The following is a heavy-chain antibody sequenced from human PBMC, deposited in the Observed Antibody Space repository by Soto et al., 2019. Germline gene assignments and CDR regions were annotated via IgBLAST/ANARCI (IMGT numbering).Heavy chain of an antibody. D-gene: IGHD2-21*02. Sequence: VQLVASGGGLVQPGGSLRLSCAASGFTFSNYWMHWVRQGPGQGLVWVSRVNSDESIISYADSVKGRVTISRGDAKNTLYLQMSSLRVEDTALYYCVCFECGRTAVVTAMEANGYWGQGTLVTVSS. CDR2: VNSDESII. V-gene: IGHV3-74*01. J-gene: IGHJ4*02. CDR3: VCFECGRTAVVTAMEANGY. CDR1: GFTFSNYW.